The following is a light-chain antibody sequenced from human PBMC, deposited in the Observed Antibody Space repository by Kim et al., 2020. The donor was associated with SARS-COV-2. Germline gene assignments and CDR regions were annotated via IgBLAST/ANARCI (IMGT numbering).Light chain of an antibody. CDR3: QKYNTATWT. CDR1: ENIVKS. CDR2: SAY. V-gene: IGKV1-27*01. Sequence: ASVGDRVTITRRARENIVKSVAWDHNKPEREPQSLIYSAYTLEKEVPYRVSGRGYGTEITLTISSLHTEDIANYYCQKYNTATWTFGAGTTMDIK. J-gene: IGKJ3*01.